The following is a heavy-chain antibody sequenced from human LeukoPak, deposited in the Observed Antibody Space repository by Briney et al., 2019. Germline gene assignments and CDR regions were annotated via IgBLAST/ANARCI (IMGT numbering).Heavy chain of an antibody. D-gene: IGHD3-10*01. V-gene: IGHV3-30*18. Sequence: GGSLRLSCAASGFTFSSYGMHWVRQAPGKGLEWVAVISYDGSNKYYADSVKGRSTISRDNSKDTLYLQMNSLRAEDTAVYYCAKSEVSGITMVRGVYHWGQGTLVTVSS. CDR3: AKSEVSGITMVRGVYH. J-gene: IGHJ5*02. CDR1: GFTFSSYG. CDR2: ISYDGSNK.